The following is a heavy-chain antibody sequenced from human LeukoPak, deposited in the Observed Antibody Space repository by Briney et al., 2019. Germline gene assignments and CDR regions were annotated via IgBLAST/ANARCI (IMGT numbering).Heavy chain of an antibody. CDR3: TTDRIAPDGPQFDY. V-gene: IGHV3-15*01. J-gene: IGHJ4*02. CDR2: IKSKAEGGTT. D-gene: IGHD6-13*01. CDR1: GFTFNNAW. Sequence: GSLRLSCAASGFTFNNAWMSWVRQAPGKGLEWIGRIKSKAEGGTTDYAAPVKGRFTISRDDSEYTLYLQMNSLETDDTAMYYCTTDRIAPDGPQFDYRGQGTLVTVSS.